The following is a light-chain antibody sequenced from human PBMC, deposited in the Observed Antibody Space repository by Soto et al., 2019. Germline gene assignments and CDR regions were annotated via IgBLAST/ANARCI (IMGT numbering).Light chain of an antibody. J-gene: IGKJ1*01. Sequence: ASQMTQSPSSLSASVGDRGTITCRASQGIGNALGWYQQKPGKPPKVLIYGASNLQSGVPPRFSGSGSGTEFILTICSLQPDDFASFSCQEYSNVWRFGQGTKVDIK. CDR2: GAS. CDR3: QEYSNVWR. V-gene: IGKV1-6*01. CDR1: QGIGNA.